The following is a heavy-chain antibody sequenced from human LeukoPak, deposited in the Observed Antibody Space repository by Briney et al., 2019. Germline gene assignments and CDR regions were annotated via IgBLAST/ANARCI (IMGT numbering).Heavy chain of an antibody. CDR1: GFTFSSYE. D-gene: IGHD3-22*01. J-gene: IGHJ4*02. CDR2: ISSSGSTI. V-gene: IGHV3-48*03. CDR3: AREDYYDSSGDIDY. Sequence: GGSLRLSCAASGFTFSSYEMNWVRQAPGKGLEWVSYISSSGSTIYYADSVKGRFTISRDNAKNSLYLQTNSLRAEDTAVYYCAREDYYDSSGDIDYWGQGTLVTVSS.